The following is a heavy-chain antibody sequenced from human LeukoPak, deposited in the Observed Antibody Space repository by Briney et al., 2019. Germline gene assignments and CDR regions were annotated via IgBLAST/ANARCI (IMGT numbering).Heavy chain of an antibody. D-gene: IGHD5-12*01. Sequence: ASVKVSCKASGGTFSSYAISWVRQAPGQGLEWMGGIIPIFGAANYAQKFQGRVTITTDESTSTAYMELSSLRSEDTAVYYCARGGPYSGYDYGSWYMDVWGKGTTVTVSS. CDR1: GGTFSSYA. CDR3: ARGGPYSGYDYGSWYMDV. CDR2: IIPIFGAA. V-gene: IGHV1-69*05. J-gene: IGHJ6*03.